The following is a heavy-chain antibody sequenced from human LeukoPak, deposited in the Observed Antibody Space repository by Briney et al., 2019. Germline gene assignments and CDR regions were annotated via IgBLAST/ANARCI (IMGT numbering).Heavy chain of an antibody. CDR3: AGGIAMVRGGDV. Sequence: GGSLRLSCAASGLTFSTYWMTWVRQPPGKGLEWVAKIKQDGSEKNYVDSVKGRFTISRDNDKNSLYLQMNSLRVEDTAVYYCAGGIAMVRGGDVWGKGTTVTVSS. V-gene: IGHV3-7*01. CDR1: GLTFSTYW. D-gene: IGHD3-10*01. J-gene: IGHJ6*04. CDR2: IKQDGSEK.